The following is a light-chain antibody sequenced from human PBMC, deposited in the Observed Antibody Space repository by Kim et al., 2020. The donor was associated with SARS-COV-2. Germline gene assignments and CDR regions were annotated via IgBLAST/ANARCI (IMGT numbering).Light chain of an antibody. V-gene: IGKV1-5*03. CDR2: KAS. Sequence: DIQMTQSPSTLSASVGDRVTITCRASQTVGSWLAWYQEKPGKAPKLLIYKASTLESGVPSRFSGSGSGTEFTLTINSLQPDDFATYYCQQYNSYLRTFGQGTKVDIK. CDR1: QTVGSW. CDR3: QQYNSYLRT. J-gene: IGKJ1*01.